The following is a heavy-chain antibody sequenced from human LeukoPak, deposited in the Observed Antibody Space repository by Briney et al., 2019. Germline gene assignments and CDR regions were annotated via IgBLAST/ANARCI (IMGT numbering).Heavy chain of an antibody. CDR2: INPSGGST. Sequence: ASVKVSCKASGYTFTSYYMHWVRQAPGQGLEWMGIINPSGGSTSYAQKFQGRVTMTRDTSTSTVYMGLSSLRSEDTAVYYCAWGDPTILFFDYWGQGTLVTVSS. CDR3: AWGDPTILFFDY. J-gene: IGHJ4*02. CDR1: GYTFTSYY. D-gene: IGHD2-21*02. V-gene: IGHV1-46*01.